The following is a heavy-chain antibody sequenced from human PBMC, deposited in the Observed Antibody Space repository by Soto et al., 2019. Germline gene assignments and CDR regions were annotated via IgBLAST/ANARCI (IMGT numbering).Heavy chain of an antibody. CDR3: ASTPYSGYDLAGDST. D-gene: IGHD5-12*01. V-gene: IGHV1-69*02. CDR1: GGTFSSYT. J-gene: IGHJ4*02. CDR2: IIPMLGIT. Sequence: GASVKVSCKASGGTFSSYTISWVRQAPGQGLEWMGRIIPMLGITNDAQIFRGRVTITADKSTSTAYMELSSLRSEDTAVYYCASTPYSGYDLAGDSTWGQGTLVTVSS.